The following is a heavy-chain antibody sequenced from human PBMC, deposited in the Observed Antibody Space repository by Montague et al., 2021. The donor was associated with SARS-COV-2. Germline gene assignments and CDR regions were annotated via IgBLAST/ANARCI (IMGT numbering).Heavy chain of an antibody. Sequence: SETLSLTCTVSGDSISYFYWSWIRQPAGKGLGWIGRVSASGSTNYNPSLNSRVTMSVDTSKKQFSLRLSSVTAADTAVYYRARDVVAAPGTFDYWGQGTLVTVSS. CDR2: VSASGST. CDR3: ARDVVAAPGTFDY. CDR1: GDSISYFY. D-gene: IGHD6-13*01. J-gene: IGHJ4*02. V-gene: IGHV4-4*07.